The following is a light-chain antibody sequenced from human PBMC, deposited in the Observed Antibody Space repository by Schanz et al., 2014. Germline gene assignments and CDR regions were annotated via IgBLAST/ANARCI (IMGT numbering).Light chain of an antibody. Sequence: QSALTQPASVSGSPGQSITISCTGTSSDVGGYNYVSWYQQHPGKAPKLMIYDVSHRPSGISNRFSGSKSGNTASLTISGLQADDEAHYYCSSYTSSTTRVFGGGTKLTVL. V-gene: IGLV2-14*01. CDR2: DVS. CDR1: SSDVGGYNY. J-gene: IGLJ3*02. CDR3: SSYTSSTTRV.